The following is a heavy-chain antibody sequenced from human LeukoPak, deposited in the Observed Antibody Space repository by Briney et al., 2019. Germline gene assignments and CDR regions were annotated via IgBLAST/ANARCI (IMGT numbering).Heavy chain of an antibody. CDR2: ISGSGGST. CDR1: GFTFSSYA. V-gene: IGHV3-23*01. Sequence: GGSLRLSCAASGFTFSSYAMSWVRQAPGKGLEWVSAISGSGGSTYYADSVKGRFTISRDNSKNTLYLQMNSLRAEDTAVYYCAKDRASRGYSSSWYYFDYWGQGALVSVSS. J-gene: IGHJ4*02. D-gene: IGHD6-13*01. CDR3: AKDRASRGYSSSWYYFDY.